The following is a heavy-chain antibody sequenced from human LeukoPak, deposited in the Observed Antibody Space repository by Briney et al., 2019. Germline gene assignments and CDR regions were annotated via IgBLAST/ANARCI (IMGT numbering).Heavy chain of an antibody. CDR2: IIPIFGTA. CDR3: ARDQAGYCSSTSCSVAFDI. V-gene: IGHV1-69*13. D-gene: IGHD2-2*01. J-gene: IGHJ3*02. Sequence: GASVKVSCKASGGTFSSYAISWVRQAPGQGLEWMGGIIPIFGTANYAQKFQGRVTITADESTSTAYMELSSLRSEDTAVYYCARDQAGYCSSTSCSVAFDIWGQGTMVTVSS. CDR1: GGTFSSYA.